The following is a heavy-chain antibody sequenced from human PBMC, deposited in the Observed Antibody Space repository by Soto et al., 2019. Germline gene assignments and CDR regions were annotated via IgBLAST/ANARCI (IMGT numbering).Heavy chain of an antibody. CDR3: AKRHTTVPTPANYFDY. Sequence: GGSLRLSCAASGFTFSSYTMNWVRQAPGEGLDWVSTITSGGTTYYAASVKGRFTISRDDSKNTLYLQMSSLRAEDTALYYCAKRHTTVPTPANYFDYWGQGTLVTVSS. V-gene: IGHV3-23*01. CDR1: GFTFSSYT. CDR2: ITSGGTT. J-gene: IGHJ4*02. D-gene: IGHD1-1*01.